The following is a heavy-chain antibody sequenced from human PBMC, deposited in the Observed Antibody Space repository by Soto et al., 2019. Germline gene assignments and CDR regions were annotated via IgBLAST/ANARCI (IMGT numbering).Heavy chain of an antibody. CDR1: GGSISSYY. CDR2: IYYSGST. CDR3: ARASMIAEPLLDY. J-gene: IGHJ4*02. D-gene: IGHD3-22*01. Sequence: SETLSLTCTVSGGSISSYYWSWIRQPPGKGLEWIGYIYYSGSTNYNPSLKSRVTISVDTSKNQFPLKLSSVTAADTAVYYCARASMIAEPLLDYWGQGTLVTVSS. V-gene: IGHV4-59*01.